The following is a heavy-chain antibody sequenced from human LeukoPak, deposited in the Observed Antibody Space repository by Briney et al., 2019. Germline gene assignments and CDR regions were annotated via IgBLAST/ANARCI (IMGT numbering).Heavy chain of an antibody. J-gene: IGHJ3*02. D-gene: IGHD3-22*01. V-gene: IGHV1-69*06. CDR2: IIPIFGTA. CDR1: AYTFTNYY. Sequence: ASVKVSCKASAYTFTNYYIHWLRQAPGQGLEWMGGIIPIFGTANYAQKFQGRVTITADKSTSTAYMELSSLRSEDTAVYYCAREAYYDSSGYYYSEDAFDIWGQGTMVTVSS. CDR3: AREAYYDSSGYYYSEDAFDI.